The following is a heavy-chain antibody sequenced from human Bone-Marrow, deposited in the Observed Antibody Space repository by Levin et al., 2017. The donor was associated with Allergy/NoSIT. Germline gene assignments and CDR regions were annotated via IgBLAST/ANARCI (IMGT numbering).Heavy chain of an antibody. CDR1: GYTFKTYA. J-gene: IGHJ4*02. Sequence: ASVKVSCKASGYTFKTYAIHWVRQAPGQRLEWMGWINAGDGKSEYSQKFQRRVTITRDTSASTAYMELSSLRSEDTAVYYCARCRGNYYFDYWGQGALVTVSS. V-gene: IGHV1-3*01. CDR2: INAGDGKS. D-gene: IGHD3-16*01. CDR3: ARCRGNYYFDY.